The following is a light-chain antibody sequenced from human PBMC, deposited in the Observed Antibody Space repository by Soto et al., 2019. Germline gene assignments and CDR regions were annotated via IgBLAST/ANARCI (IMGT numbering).Light chain of an antibody. Sequence: QSALTQPASVSGSPGQSITISCTGISSDVGSYNLVSWYQQHPGKAPKLMIYEGTKRPSGVSNRFSGSKSGNTASLTISGPQAEDEADYYCCSYAGSSTHVVFGGGTKLTVL. CDR2: EGT. CDR1: SSDVGSYNL. CDR3: CSYAGSSTHVV. J-gene: IGLJ2*01. V-gene: IGLV2-23*01.